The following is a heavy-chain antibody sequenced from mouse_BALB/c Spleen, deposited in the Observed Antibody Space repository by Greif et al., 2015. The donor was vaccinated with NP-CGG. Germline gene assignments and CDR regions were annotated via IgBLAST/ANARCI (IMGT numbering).Heavy chain of an antibody. CDR3: ARGCYPYY. Sequence: EVQGVESGGGLVQPGGSLKLSCAASGFTFSSYGMSWVRQTPDKRLELVATINSNGGSTYYPDSVKGRFTISRDNAKXALFRQMSRLKSEDSAIYYCARGCYPYYWGQGPTLTVSS. J-gene: IGHJ2*01. CDR1: GFTFSSYG. V-gene: IGHV5-6-3*01. D-gene: IGHD2-12*01. CDR2: INSNGGST.